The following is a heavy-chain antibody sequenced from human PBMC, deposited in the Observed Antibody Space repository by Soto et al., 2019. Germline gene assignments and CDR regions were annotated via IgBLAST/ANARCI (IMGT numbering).Heavy chain of an antibody. CDR1: GFTVSSNY. J-gene: IGHJ4*02. V-gene: IGHV3-53*01. Sequence: GGSLRLSCAASGFTVSSNYMSWVRQAPGKGLEWVSVIYSGGSTYYADSGKGRFTISRDNSKNTLYLQMNSLRAEDTAVDYCARERHYYYGSGSSYYFDYWGQGTLVTVSS. CDR2: IYSGGST. CDR3: ARERHYYYGSGSSYYFDY. D-gene: IGHD3-10*01.